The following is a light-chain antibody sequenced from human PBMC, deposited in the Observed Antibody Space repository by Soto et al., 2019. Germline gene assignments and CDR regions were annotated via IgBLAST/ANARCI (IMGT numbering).Light chain of an antibody. Sequence: QSVLTQPASVSGSPGQSITISCTGTSSDVVSYNLVSWYQQHPGKAPKLMIYEGSKRPSGVSNRFSGPKSGNTASLTISGLQAEDEADYYCCSYAGSSTYVFGTGTKVTVL. CDR3: CSYAGSSTYV. CDR2: EGS. V-gene: IGLV2-23*01. J-gene: IGLJ1*01. CDR1: SSDVVSYNL.